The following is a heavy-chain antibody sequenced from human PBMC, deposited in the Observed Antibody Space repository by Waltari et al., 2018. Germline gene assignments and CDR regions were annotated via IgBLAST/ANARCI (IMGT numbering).Heavy chain of an antibody. D-gene: IGHD2-2*01. Sequence: EVQLMESGGGLVQPGGSLRLSCEPSGFGFSAFWMTWVRQAPGKGLEWVANIKYDGSATYHADSVNGRFSISRDNAKNSLYLQMNSVSAEDTAIYYCARGSPGYVRVWDCWGQGTMVTVSS. CDR3: ARGSPGYVRVWDC. CDR2: IKYDGSAT. V-gene: IGHV3-7*03. J-gene: IGHJ4*02. CDR1: GFGFSAFW.